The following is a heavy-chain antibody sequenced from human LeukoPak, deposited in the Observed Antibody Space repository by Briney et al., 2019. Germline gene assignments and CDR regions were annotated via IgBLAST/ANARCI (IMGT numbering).Heavy chain of an antibody. CDR1: GFTFSDYY. V-gene: IGHV3-11*04. Sequence: PGGSLRLSCAASGFTFSDYYMSWIRQAPGKGLEWVSYISSSGSTIYYADSVKGRFTISRDNAKNSLFLQMNSLRAGDTAVYYCARVKEDFDWGSYHLDHWGQGILVTVSS. CDR2: ISSSGSTI. D-gene: IGHD3-16*02. J-gene: IGHJ4*02. CDR3: ARVKEDFDWGSYHLDH.